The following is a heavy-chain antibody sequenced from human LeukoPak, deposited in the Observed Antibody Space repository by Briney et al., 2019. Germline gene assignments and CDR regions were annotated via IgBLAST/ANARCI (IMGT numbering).Heavy chain of an antibody. J-gene: IGHJ5*02. CDR1: VYTFTSYD. CDR2: MNFNSGNT. Sequence: SVNVSCQASVYTFTSYDMNWVRQATGQGREGMGWMNFNSGNTGYAQKFQDRVTMTRNTSISTAYMELSSLRCEDTDVYYCARGQWPETWGQGTLVTVSS. D-gene: IGHD2-8*01. V-gene: IGHV1-8*01. CDR3: ARGQWPET.